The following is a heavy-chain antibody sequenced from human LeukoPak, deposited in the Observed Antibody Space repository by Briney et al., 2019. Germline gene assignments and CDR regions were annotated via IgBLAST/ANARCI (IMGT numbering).Heavy chain of an antibody. V-gene: IGHV3-23*01. Sequence: PGGSLRPSCAASGFTFSSYSMSWVRQAPGKGLEWVSAISGSGGSTYYADSVKGRFTISRDNSKNTLYLQMNSLRAEDTAVYYCAKGYWDIVVVVAADGGAFDIWGQGTMVTVSS. D-gene: IGHD2-15*01. J-gene: IGHJ3*02. CDR2: ISGSGGST. CDR1: GFTFSSYS. CDR3: AKGYWDIVVVVAADGGAFDI.